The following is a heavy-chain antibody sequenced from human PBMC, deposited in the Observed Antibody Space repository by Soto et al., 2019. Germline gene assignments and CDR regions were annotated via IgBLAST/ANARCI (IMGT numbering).Heavy chain of an antibody. CDR2: IYHSGST. J-gene: IGHJ4*02. CDR1: GGSISSGGYS. CDR3: ARARGYCSSTSCYTTLPFDY. D-gene: IGHD2-2*02. V-gene: IGHV4-30-2*01. Sequence: QLQLQESGSGLVKPSQTLSLTCAVSGGSISSGGYSWSWIRQPPGKGLEWIGYIYHSGSTYYNPSLKGRVTISVDRSKNQFSLKLSSVTAADTAVYYCARARGYCSSTSCYTTLPFDYWGQGTLVTVSS.